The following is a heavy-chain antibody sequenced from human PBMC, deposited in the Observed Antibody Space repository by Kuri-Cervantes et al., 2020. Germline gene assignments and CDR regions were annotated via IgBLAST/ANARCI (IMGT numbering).Heavy chain of an antibody. CDR1: GFTFDDYA. D-gene: IGHD7-27*01. J-gene: IGHJ2*01. V-gene: IGHV3-9*01. CDR3: AKDSWGYWYFDL. CDR2: ISWNSGSI. Sequence: SLRPSCAASGFTFDDYAMHWVRQAPGKGLEWVSGISWNSGSIGYADSVKGRFTISRDNAKNSLYLQMNSLRAEDTALYYCAKDSWGYWYFDLWGRGTLVTVSS.